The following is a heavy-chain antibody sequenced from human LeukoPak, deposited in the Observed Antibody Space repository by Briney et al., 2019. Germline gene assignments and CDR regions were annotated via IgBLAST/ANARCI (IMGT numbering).Heavy chain of an antibody. V-gene: IGHV1-69*01. CDR3: ARGVYYYDSSGYYYDYYYYYMDV. CDR2: IIPIFGTA. J-gene: IGHJ6*03. Sequence: SVKVSCKASGGTFSSYAISWVRQAPGQGLEWMGGIIPIFGTADYAQKFQGRVTITADESTSTAYMELSSLRSEDTAVYYCARGVYYYDSSGYYYDYYYYYMDVWGKGTTVTVSS. D-gene: IGHD3-22*01. CDR1: GGTFSSYA.